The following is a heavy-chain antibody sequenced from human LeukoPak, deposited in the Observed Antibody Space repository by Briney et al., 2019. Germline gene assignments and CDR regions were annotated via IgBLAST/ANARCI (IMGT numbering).Heavy chain of an antibody. CDR2: INHSGST. J-gene: IGHJ4*02. D-gene: IGHD5-18*01. V-gene: IGHV4-34*01. CDR1: GGSFSGYY. CDR3: VREGKSPDTAMAYDY. Sequence: SETLSLTCAVYGGSFSGYYWSWIRQPPGKGLEWIGEINHSGSTNYNPSLKSRVTISVDTSKNQFSLKLSSVTAADTAVYYCVREGKSPDTAMAYDYWGQGTLVTVSS.